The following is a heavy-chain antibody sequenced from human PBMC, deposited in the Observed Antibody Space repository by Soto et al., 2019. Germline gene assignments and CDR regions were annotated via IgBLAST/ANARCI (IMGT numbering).Heavy chain of an antibody. CDR3: ARERTGTRGGDY. V-gene: IGHV1-18*01. D-gene: IGHD1-1*01. CDR1: GYTFTSYG. CDR2: INAGNGNT. J-gene: IGHJ4*02. Sequence: ASVKVSCKASGYTFTSYGISWVRQPPGQGLEWMGWINAGNGNTKYSQKFQGRVTITRDTSASTAYMELSSLRSEDTAVYYCARERTGTRGGDYWGQGTLVNVSS.